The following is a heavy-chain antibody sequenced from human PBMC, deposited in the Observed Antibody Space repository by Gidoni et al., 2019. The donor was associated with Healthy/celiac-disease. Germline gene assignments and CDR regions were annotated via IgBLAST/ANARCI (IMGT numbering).Heavy chain of an antibody. CDR1: GFYFSRYS. CDR3: ARDSGYCSGGSCYSGAFDY. CDR2: ISSSSSYI. Sequence: EVQLVESGGGLVKPGGSLRLSCAASGFYFSRYSMNWVCPAPGKGLEWVASISSSSSYIYYADSVKGRFTISRDNAKNSLYLQMNSLRAEDTAVYYCARDSGYCSGGSCYSGAFDYWGQGTLVTVSS. J-gene: IGHJ4*02. D-gene: IGHD2-15*01. V-gene: IGHV3-21*01.